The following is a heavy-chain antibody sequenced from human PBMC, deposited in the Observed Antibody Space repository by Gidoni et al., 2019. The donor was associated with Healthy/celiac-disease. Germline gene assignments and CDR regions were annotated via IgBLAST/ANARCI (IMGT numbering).Heavy chain of an antibody. CDR1: GFSLSNARLG. Sequence: QVTLKESGPVLVKPTETLTLTCTVSGFSLSNARLGVSWIRQPPGKALEWLAHIFSNDEKSYSTSLKSRLTISKDTSKSQVVLTMTNMDPVDTATYYCARIFPTRTVSKRPYYFDYWGQGTLVTVSS. CDR3: ARIFPTRTVSKRPYYFDY. D-gene: IGHD4-4*01. J-gene: IGHJ4*02. CDR2: IFSNDEK. V-gene: IGHV2-26*01.